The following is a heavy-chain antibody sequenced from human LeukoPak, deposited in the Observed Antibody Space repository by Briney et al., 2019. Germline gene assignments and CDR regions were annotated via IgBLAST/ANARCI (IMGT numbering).Heavy chain of an antibody. D-gene: IGHD2-21*01. CDR2: IYSGGST. CDR3: AKEFNRGLPDY. CDR1: GFTVSSNY. V-gene: IGHV3-53*05. Sequence: GGSLRLSCAASGFTVSSNYMSWVRQAPGKGLEWVSVIYSGGSTYYADSVKGRFTISRDNSKNTLYLQMSSLRAEDTAVYYCAKEFNRGLPDYWGQGTLVTVPS. J-gene: IGHJ4*02.